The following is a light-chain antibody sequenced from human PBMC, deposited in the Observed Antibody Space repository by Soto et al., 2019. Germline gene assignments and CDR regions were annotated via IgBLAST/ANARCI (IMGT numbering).Light chain of an antibody. Sequence: QSALTQPASVSGSPGQSITISCTGTSSDVGGYNYVSWYQQHPGKAPKLMIYEVSNRPSGLFNRFSGSKSGNTASLTISGLQAEDEADYYCSSYTCSYTLVFGGGTKLTVL. J-gene: IGLJ2*01. CDR1: SSDVGGYNY. CDR2: EVS. V-gene: IGLV2-14*01. CDR3: SSYTCSYTLV.